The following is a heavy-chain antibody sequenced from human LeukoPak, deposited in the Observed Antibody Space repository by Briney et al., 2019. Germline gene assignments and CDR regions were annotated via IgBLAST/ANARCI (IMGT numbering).Heavy chain of an antibody. J-gene: IGHJ6*03. V-gene: IGHV3-7*01. D-gene: IGHD2-15*01. CDR1: GLTFRSYW. CDR3: ARVLLTYYFYMDV. Sequence: GGSLRLSCAASGLTFRSYWMSWVRQAPGKGLEWVANIKQDGSEKYYLDSVKGRFTISRDNAKNLLYLQMNSLRAEDTGVYYCARVLLTYYFYMDVWGKGTTVTVSS. CDR2: IKQDGSEK.